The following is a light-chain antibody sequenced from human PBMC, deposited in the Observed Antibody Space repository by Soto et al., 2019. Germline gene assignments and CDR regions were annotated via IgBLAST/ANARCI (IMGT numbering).Light chain of an antibody. Sequence: QSVLTQPASVSGSPGQSITISFTGTSSDVGGYDYVSWYQLHPGKAPKLMVFEVSNRPSGVSYRFSGSKSGNTASLTISGLQAEDEADYFCSSYSISTAYLFGTGTKVTV. CDR2: EVS. CDR3: SSYSISTAYL. V-gene: IGLV2-14*01. J-gene: IGLJ1*01. CDR1: SSDVGGYDY.